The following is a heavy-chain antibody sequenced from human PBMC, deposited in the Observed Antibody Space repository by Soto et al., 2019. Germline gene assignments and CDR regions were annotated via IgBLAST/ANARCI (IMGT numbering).Heavy chain of an antibody. CDR3: ARERSSVYTLDV. CDR2: IFHSGST. D-gene: IGHD6-13*01. CDR1: GGSISSSYW. J-gene: IGHJ6*02. Sequence: PSETLSLTCTVSGGSISSSYWWTWVRQPPGKGLEWIGEIFHSGSTNYNPSLKSRATMSVDKSKWQFSLKLTSVTAADTAVYYCARERSSVYTLDVWGQGTPVTVSS. V-gene: IGHV4-4*02.